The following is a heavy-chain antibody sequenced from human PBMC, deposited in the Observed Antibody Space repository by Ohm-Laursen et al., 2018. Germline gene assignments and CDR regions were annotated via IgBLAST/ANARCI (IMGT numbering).Heavy chain of an antibody. CDR2: MYATGSS. CDR1: GDSINNYY. Sequence: TLSLTFTVSGDSINNYYWSWIRQPPGKGLDWIGRMYATGSSNYNPSLNSRVTMSVDTSRNQFSLKLTSLTAADTAVYYCARQEGYCSSTSCYEVWFDPWGQGTLVTVSS. V-gene: IGHV4-4*07. CDR3: ARQEGYCSSTSCYEVWFDP. J-gene: IGHJ5*02. D-gene: IGHD2-2*01.